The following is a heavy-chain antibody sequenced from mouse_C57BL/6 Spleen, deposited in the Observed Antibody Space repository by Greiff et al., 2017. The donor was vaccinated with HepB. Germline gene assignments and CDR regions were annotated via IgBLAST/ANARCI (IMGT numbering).Heavy chain of an antibody. CDR3: ATNYYGSSYDFDY. V-gene: IGHV1-50*01. CDR2: IDPSDSYT. J-gene: IGHJ2*01. D-gene: IGHD1-1*01. Sequence: QVQLQQPGAELVKPGASVKLSCKASGYTFTSYWMQWVKQRPGQGLEWIGEIDPSDSYTNYNQKFKGKATLTVDTSSSTAYMQCSSLTSEDSAVYYCATNYYGSSYDFDYWGKGTTLTVSS. CDR1: GYTFTSYW.